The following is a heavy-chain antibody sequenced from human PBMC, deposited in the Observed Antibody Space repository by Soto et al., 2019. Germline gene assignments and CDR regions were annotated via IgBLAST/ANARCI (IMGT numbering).Heavy chain of an antibody. CDR3: AKGQLLLVYYY. CDR2: ISGSGGST. CDR1: GFTFSSYA. V-gene: IGHV3-23*01. J-gene: IGHJ4*02. D-gene: IGHD2-15*01. Sequence: GGSLRLSCSAAGFTFSSYAMSWVRQAPGKGLEWVSAISGSGGSTYYADSVKGRFTISRDNSKNTLYLQMNSLRAEDTAVYYCAKGQLLLVYYYWGQGTLVTVSS.